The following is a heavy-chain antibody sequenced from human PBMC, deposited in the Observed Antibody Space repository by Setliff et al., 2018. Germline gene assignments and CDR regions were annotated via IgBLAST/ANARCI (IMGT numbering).Heavy chain of an antibody. Sequence: QTGGSLRLSCVASTFTFSNYAVTWVRQAPGKGLQWVSSIHVSGVTTYYADSLRGRFTISRDNAKNSLSLQMNNLRSEDTAVYYCFGAGTCSYWGQGTLVTVSS. V-gene: IGHV3-23*01. D-gene: IGHD3-10*01. J-gene: IGHJ4*02. CDR2: IHVSGVTT. CDR3: FGAGTCSY. CDR1: TFTFSNYA.